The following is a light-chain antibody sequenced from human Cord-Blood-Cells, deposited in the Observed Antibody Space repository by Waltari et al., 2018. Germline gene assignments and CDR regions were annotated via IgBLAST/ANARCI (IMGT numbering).Light chain of an antibody. CDR2: LGS. Sequence: DLVMTQSPLSLPVTPGEPASISCRSSQSLLHSNGYNYLDWYLQQPGQSPQLLIYLGSNRASGVPDRFSGSGSGTDFTLKISRVEAEDVGVYYCMQALQIPFTCGPGTKVDIK. J-gene: IGKJ3*01. V-gene: IGKV2-28*01. CDR3: MQALQIPFT. CDR1: QSLLHSNGYNY.